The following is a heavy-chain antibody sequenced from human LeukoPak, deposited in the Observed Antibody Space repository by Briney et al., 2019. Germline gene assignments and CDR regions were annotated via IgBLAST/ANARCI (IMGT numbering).Heavy chain of an antibody. CDR3: AKGEVVVAAIPYYYYYGMDV. D-gene: IGHD2-15*01. V-gene: IGHV3-23*01. Sequence: GGSLRLSCAASGFTFSSYAMSWVRQAPGKGLEWVSAISGSGGSTYYAGSVKGRFTISRDNSKNTLYLQMNSLRAEDTAVYYCAKGEVVVAAIPYYYYYGMDVWGQGTTVTVSS. CDR2: ISGSGGST. CDR1: GFTFSSYA. J-gene: IGHJ6*02.